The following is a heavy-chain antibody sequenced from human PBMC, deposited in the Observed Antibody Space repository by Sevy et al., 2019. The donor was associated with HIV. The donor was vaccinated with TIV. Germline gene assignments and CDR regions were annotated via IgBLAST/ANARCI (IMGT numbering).Heavy chain of an antibody. V-gene: IGHV3-30*18. J-gene: IGHJ4*02. CDR3: AKDYGDHTLDY. CDR1: GFTFSSYG. D-gene: IGHD4-17*01. Sequence: GGSLRLSCAASGFTFSSYGMHWVRQAPGKGLEWVAVISYDGSNKYYADSVKGRFTISRDNSKNTLYLQMNSLRAEDTAVYYCAKDYGDHTLDYWGQGTLVTVSS. CDR2: ISYDGSNK.